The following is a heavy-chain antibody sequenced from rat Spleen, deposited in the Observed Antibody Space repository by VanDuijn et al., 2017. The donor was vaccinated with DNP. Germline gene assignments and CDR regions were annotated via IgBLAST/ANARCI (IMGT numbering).Heavy chain of an antibody. CDR3: VRWNSGHFDY. CDR1: GFTFSAYY. CDR2: IGSPAYAP. Sequence: EVQLVESGGGLVQPGRSLKLSCAASGFTFSAYYMAWVRQAPAKGLEWVAYIGSPAYAPYYTDSVKGRFAISRDNAKSTLYLQMNNLRSEDMATYYCVRWNSGHFDYWGQGVMVTVSS. D-gene: IGHD4-3*01. V-gene: IGHV5-22*01. J-gene: IGHJ2*01.